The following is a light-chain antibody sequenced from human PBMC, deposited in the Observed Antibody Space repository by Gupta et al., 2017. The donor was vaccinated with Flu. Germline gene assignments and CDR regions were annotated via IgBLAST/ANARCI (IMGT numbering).Light chain of an antibody. CDR1: QSISSY. CDR3: QQRDSTPNT. V-gene: IGKV1-39*01. J-gene: IGKJ2*01. CDR2: AAS. Sequence: PSSPSASVGDRVTITCRASQSISSYLNWYQQKPGKAPKLLIYAASSLQSGVPSRFSGSGSGTDFTLTISRLQPEDFATYYCQQRDSTPNTFGQGTKVDIK.